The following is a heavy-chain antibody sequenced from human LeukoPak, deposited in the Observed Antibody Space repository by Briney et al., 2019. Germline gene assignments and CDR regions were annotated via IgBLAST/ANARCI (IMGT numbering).Heavy chain of an antibody. CDR1: GGSISSGGYY. J-gene: IGHJ1*01. CDR3: ARDGEELNYFQH. Sequence: PSQTLSLTCTVSGGSISSGGYYWSWIRQPPGKGLEWIGYIYHSGSTYYNPSLKSRVTISVDRSKNQFSLKLSSVTAADTAVYYCARDGEELNYFQHWGQDTLVTVSS. D-gene: IGHD3-10*01. CDR2: IYHSGST. V-gene: IGHV4-30-2*01.